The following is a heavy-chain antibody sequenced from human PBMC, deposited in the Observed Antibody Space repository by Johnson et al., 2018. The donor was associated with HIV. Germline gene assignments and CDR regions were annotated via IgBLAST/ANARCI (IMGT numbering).Heavy chain of an antibody. V-gene: IGHV3-30*02. Sequence: QVQLVESGGGVVQPGRSLRLSCAVSGFTFNNYPMHWVRQAPGKGLEWVAFIRYDGSNKYYADSVKGRFTISRDNSKNTLYLQMNSLRAEDTAVYYCAKDGAAAGTVGADAFDIWGQGTMVTVSS. CDR2: IRYDGSNK. CDR3: AKDGAAAGTVGADAFDI. D-gene: IGHD6-13*01. CDR1: GFTFNNYP. J-gene: IGHJ3*02.